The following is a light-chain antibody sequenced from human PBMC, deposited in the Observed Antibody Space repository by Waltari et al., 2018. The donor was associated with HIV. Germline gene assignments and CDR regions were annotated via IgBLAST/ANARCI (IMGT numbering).Light chain of an antibody. CDR2: GKN. Sequence: SSELTQDPAVSVALGQTVKIACLGDSLRKYYASWYRLRPGQAPQLLVYGKNSRPSGSPDRFSASSSGNRAFRTITGARAEDEADYYCACWDRSGDYILFGGGTSLTGL. V-gene: IGLV3-19*01. J-gene: IGLJ2*01. CDR1: SLRKYY. CDR3: ACWDRSGDYIL.